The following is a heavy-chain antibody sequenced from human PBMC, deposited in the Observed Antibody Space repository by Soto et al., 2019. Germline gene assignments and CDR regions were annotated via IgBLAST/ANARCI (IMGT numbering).Heavy chain of an antibody. CDR1: GFTFSNAG. J-gene: IGHJ4*02. D-gene: IGHD3-3*01. CDR3: SPRITMFGGRPRSG. V-gene: IGHV3-15*07. CDR2: IKSKADDETT. Sequence: EVQLVASGGGLVKPGGSLRLSCAASGFTFSNAGMNWVRHAPGKALEWVCRIKSKADDETTDYAAPVKGKFTISRDDSRTILYLQMTSLKIEDTGGHYRSPRITMFGGRPRSGGGQGTLVTVSS.